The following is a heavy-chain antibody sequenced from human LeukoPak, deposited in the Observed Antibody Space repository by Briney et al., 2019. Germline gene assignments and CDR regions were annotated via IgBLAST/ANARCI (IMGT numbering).Heavy chain of an antibody. CDR3: ARDRDTAMVK. CDR1: GGSISGSGYY. CDR2: ISSSSSTI. D-gene: IGHD5-18*01. V-gene: IGHV3-48*02. Sequence: PSETLSLTCTVSGGSISGSGYYWGWVRQAPGKGLEWVSYISSSSSTIYYADSVKGRFTISRDNAKNSLYLQMNSLRDEDTAVYYCARDRDTAMVKWGQGTLVTVSS. J-gene: IGHJ4*02.